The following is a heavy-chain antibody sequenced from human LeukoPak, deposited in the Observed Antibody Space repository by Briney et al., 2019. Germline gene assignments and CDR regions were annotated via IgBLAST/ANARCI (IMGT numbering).Heavy chain of an antibody. CDR2: INPNSGGT. CDR3: ARGDIVVVPTNYYYYYYMDV. CDR1: EYTFTGYY. D-gene: IGHD2-2*01. J-gene: IGHJ6*03. Sequence: ASVKVSCKASEYTFTGYYMHWVRQAPGQGLEWMGWINPNSGGTNYAQKFQGRVTMTRDTSISTAYMELSRLRSDDTAVYYCARGDIVVVPTNYYYYYYMDVWGKGTTVTVSS. V-gene: IGHV1-2*02.